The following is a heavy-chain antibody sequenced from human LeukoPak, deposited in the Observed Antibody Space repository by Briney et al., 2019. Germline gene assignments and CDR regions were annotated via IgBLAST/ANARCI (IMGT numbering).Heavy chain of an antibody. J-gene: IGHJ4*02. CDR3: ARYPRARQDIGVGPAAMPFDY. V-gene: IGHV3-7*03. CDR1: GFTFSSYW. D-gene: IGHD2-2*01. CDR2: IKQDGSEK. Sequence: GGSLRLSCAASGFTFSSYWMSWVRQAPGKGLEWVANIKQDGSEKYYVDSVKGRFTISRDNAKNSLYLQMNSLRAEDTAVYYCARYPRARQDIGVGPAAMPFDYWGQGSLVTVSS.